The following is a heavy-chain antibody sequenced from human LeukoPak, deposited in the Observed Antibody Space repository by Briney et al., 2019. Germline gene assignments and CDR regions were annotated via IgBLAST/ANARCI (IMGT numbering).Heavy chain of an antibody. CDR2: ISGSGGST. D-gene: IGHD5-18*01. CDR3: AKSSGYSYGYYFDY. CDR1: GFTFSSYS. V-gene: IGHV3-23*01. J-gene: IGHJ4*02. Sequence: GGSLRLSCAASGFTFSSYSINWVRQAPGKGLEWVSGISGSGGSTYYADSVEGRFTISRDNSKNTLYLQMNSLRADDTAVYYCAKSSGYSYGYYFDYWGQGTLVTVSS.